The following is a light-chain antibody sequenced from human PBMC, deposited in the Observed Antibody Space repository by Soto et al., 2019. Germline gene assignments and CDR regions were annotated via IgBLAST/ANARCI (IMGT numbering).Light chain of an antibody. CDR3: QQAHSLPWT. V-gene: IGKV3-20*01. CDR1: QSVSSSY. J-gene: IGKJ1*01. Sequence: EIVLTQSPGTLSLSPGERATLSCRASQSVSSSYLAWYQQKPGQAPRLLIYGASSRATGIPDRFSGSGSGTDITVTISRLEPEGFATYFSQQAHSLPWTFGQGTKVELK. CDR2: GAS.